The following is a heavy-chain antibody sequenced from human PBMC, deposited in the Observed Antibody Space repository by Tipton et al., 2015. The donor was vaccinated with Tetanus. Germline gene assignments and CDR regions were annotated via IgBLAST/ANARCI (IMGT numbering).Heavy chain of an antibody. V-gene: IGHV4-30-4*01. CDR3: ARGRDQYKSGNY. J-gene: IGHJ4*02. D-gene: IGHD5-24*01. CDR1: VGSISSGDYY. Sequence: TLSLTCTVSVGSISSGDYYWSWVRQSPGEGLEWIGHIYKSGNTYYKPSLKSRVAISIDASKNQFSLKLNSMTAADTAVYYCARGRDQYKSGNYWGQGTLVTVSS. CDR2: IYKSGNT.